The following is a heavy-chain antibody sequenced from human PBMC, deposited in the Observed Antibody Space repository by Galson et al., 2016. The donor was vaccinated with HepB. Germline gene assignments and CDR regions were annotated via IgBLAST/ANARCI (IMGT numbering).Heavy chain of an antibody. CDR2: IHPRDSHT. CDR3: ARGIVGDGIDY. CDR1: GYIFNDYW. Sequence: QSGAEVKKPGESLKISCQGSGYIFNDYWIGWVRQMPGKGLEWMGRIHPRDSHTSYGPSFRGHVTFSIEKSLNTAFLQWTNLEASDSGTYFCARGIVGDGIDYWGQGTLVTVS. J-gene: IGHJ4*02. V-gene: IGHV5-10-1*01. D-gene: IGHD3-16*01.